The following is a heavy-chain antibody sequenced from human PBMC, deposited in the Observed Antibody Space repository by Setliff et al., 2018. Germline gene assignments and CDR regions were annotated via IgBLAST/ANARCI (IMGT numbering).Heavy chain of an antibody. V-gene: IGHV4-59*02. D-gene: IGHD5-18*01. CDR3: ARGSGRGYSYGLFDY. J-gene: IGHJ4*02. CDR1: GGSVSTYY. CDR2: IFYSGYT. Sequence: KTSETLSLTCTVSGGSVSTYYWSWIRQPPGKGLEWIGFIFYSGYTHYNPSLKSRVTMSVDVSRDQFSLELSSVTAADTAVYFCARGSGRGYSYGLFDYWGQGSL.